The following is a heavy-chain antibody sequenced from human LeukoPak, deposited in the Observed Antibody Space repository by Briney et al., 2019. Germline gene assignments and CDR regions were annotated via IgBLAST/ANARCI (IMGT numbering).Heavy chain of an antibody. CDR2: IYYSGST. Sequence: ASETLSLTCTVSGGSISSSSYYWGWIRQPPGKGLEWIGSIYYSGSTYYNPSLKSRVTISVDTSKNQFSLKLSSVTAADTAVYYCAYYYDRSGPFDYWGQGTLVTVSS. CDR1: GGSISSSSYY. D-gene: IGHD3-22*01. V-gene: IGHV4-39*07. CDR3: AYYYDRSGPFDY. J-gene: IGHJ4*02.